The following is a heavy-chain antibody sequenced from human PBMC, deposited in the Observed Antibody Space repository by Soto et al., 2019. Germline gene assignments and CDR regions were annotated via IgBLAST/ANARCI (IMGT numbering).Heavy chain of an antibody. J-gene: IGHJ1*01. CDR1: GGSFSGYY. V-gene: IGHV4-34*01. CDR3: AREGPPIRAHNPPEYFQH. CDR2: INHSGST. Sequence: PSETLSLTCAVYGGSFSGYYWSWIRQPPGKGLEWIGEINHSGSTNYNPSLKSRVTISLDTSKNQFSLNLNSVTAADTALYYCAREGPPIRAHNPPEYFQHWGQGTPVTVSS.